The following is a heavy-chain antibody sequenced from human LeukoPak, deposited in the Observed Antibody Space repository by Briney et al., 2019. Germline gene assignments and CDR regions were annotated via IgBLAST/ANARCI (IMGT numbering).Heavy chain of an antibody. V-gene: IGHV3-23*01. CDR3: TRGSYGDYEY. CDR1: GFTFSSYA. CDR2: IGDSGDTP. D-gene: IGHD4-17*01. Sequence: GGSLRLSCTASGFTFSSYALSWVRQAPGKGLEWVSSIGDSGDTPYYADSVKGRFTISRDNVQNSLYLQMNSLRAEDTAVYYCTRGSYGDYEYWGQGTLVTVSS. J-gene: IGHJ4*02.